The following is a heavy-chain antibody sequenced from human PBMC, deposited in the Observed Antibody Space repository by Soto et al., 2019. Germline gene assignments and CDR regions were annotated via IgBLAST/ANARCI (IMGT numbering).Heavy chain of an antibody. J-gene: IGHJ4*02. CDR2: ISDDGSNT. Sequence: QVQLVESGGGVVQPGRSLRLSCAASGFTFSRHTMHWVRQAPGKGLEWVAAISDDGSNTYYADSVKGRFTISRDNSKNTLYLQMNSVSSEDTAVHPCAREVYYDFWSGFNTLPYYFQDWGQGTLVTVSS. CDR1: GFTFSRHT. V-gene: IGHV3-30-3*01. D-gene: IGHD3-3*01. CDR3: AREVYYDFWSGFNTLPYYFQD.